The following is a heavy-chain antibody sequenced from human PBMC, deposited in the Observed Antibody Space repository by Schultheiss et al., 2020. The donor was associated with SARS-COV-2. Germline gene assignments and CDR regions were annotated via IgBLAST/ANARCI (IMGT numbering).Heavy chain of an antibody. CDR3: AREGSGMVRGVIPSADFDY. D-gene: IGHD3-10*01. CDR2: ISSNGGST. CDR1: GFTFSSYA. V-gene: IGHV3-64*01. Sequence: GGSLRLSCAASGFTFSSYAMSWVRQAPGKGLEYVSAISSNGGSTYYANSVKGRFTISRDNSKNTLYLQMNSLRAEDTAVYYCAREGSGMVRGVIPSADFDYWGQGTLVTVSS. J-gene: IGHJ4*02.